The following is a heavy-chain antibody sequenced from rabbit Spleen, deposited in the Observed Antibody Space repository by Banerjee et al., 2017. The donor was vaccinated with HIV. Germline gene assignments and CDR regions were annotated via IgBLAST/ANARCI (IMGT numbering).Heavy chain of an antibody. CDR2: IVAGSSGST. Sequence: QEQLVESGGGLVQPEGSLTLTCTASGIDFSSNYWICWVRQAPGKGLEWIACIVAGSSGSTYYASWAKGRFTISKTSSTTVTLQMTSLTVVDTATYFCARAVVSAFNLWGPGTLVTVS. D-gene: IGHD1-1*01. V-gene: IGHV1S45*01. CDR1: GIDFSSNYW. CDR3: ARAVVSAFNL. J-gene: IGHJ4*01.